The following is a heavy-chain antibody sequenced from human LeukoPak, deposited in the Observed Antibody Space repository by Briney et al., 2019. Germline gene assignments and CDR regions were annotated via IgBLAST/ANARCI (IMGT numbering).Heavy chain of an antibody. D-gene: IGHD3-16*01. V-gene: IGHV3-30*03. CDR3: ARDMIILQS. J-gene: IGHJ5*02. CDR1: GFTFSSYG. CDR2: IIYDGSNK. Sequence: GGSLRLSCAASGFTFSSYGMHWVRQAPGKGLEWVAVIIYDGSNKYYADSVKGRFTISRDNSKNALFLQMNSLRAEDTAVYFCARDMIILQSWGQGTLVTVSS.